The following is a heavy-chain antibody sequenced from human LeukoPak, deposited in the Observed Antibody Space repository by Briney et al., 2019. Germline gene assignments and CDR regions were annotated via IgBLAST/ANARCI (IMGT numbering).Heavy chain of an antibody. CDR2: IYPGDSDT. CDR3: ARLSAGQYVPVAMGAFDI. D-gene: IGHD2-2*01. Sequence: GESLKISCKGSGYSYTSYWIGWVRQMPGKGLEWMGIIYPGDSDTRYSPSFQGQVTISADKSISTAYLQWSSLKASDTAMYYCARLSAGQYVPVAMGAFDIWGQGTMVTVSS. V-gene: IGHV5-51*01. J-gene: IGHJ3*02. CDR1: GYSYTSYW.